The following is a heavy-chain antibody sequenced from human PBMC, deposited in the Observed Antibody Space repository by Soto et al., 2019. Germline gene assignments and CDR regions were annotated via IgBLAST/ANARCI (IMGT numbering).Heavy chain of an antibody. CDR3: VLPAYCGGDCYFGAFDI. J-gene: IGHJ3*02. CDR1: GGTFSSYA. V-gene: IGHV1-69*13. Sequence: ASVKVSCKASGGTFSSYAISWVRQAPGQGLEWMGGIIPIFGTANYAQKFQGRVTITADESTSTAYMELSSLRSEDTAVYYCVLPAYCGGDCYFGAFDIWGQGTMVTVSS. D-gene: IGHD2-21*02. CDR2: IIPIFGTA.